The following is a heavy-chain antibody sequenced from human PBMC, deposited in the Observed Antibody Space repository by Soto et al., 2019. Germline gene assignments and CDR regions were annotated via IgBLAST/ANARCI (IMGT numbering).Heavy chain of an antibody. V-gene: IGHV3-7*01. D-gene: IGHD6-19*01. Sequence: EVQLVESGGGLVQPGGSLRLSCAASGFTFSSYWMSWVRQAPGKGLEWVANIKQDGSEKYYVDSVKGRFTISRDNAKNSLHLQMNSLRAEDTAVYYCARGNQWLASHGFDPWGQGTLVTVSS. J-gene: IGHJ5*02. CDR2: IKQDGSEK. CDR1: GFTFSSYW. CDR3: ARGNQWLASHGFDP.